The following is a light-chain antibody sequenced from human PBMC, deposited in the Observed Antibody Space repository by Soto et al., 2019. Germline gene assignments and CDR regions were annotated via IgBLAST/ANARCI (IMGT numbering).Light chain of an antibody. CDR1: QSVSSSY. CDR2: GAS. Sequence: DIVLTQSPVIPSLPPRERATLSCRASQSVSSSYVSWYQQKPGQAPRLLIYGASSGATGIPDRFSGSGSGTDFTLTISRLEPEDFAVYYCQQYGSSPGTFGQGTKVDIK. CDR3: QQYGSSPGT. J-gene: IGKJ1*01. V-gene: IGKV3-20*01.